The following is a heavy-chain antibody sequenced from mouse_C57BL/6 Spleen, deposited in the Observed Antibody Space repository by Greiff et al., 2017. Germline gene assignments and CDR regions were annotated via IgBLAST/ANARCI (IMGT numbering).Heavy chain of an antibody. CDR3: TRLPYDYGYAMDY. D-gene: IGHD2-4*01. CDR2: IRNKANNHAT. Sequence: EVHLVESGGGLVQPGGSMKLSCAASGFTFSDAWMDWVRQSPEKGLEWVAEIRNKANNHATYYAESVKGRFTISRDDSKSSVYLQMNSLRAEDTGIYYCTRLPYDYGYAMDYWGQGTSVTVSS. V-gene: IGHV6-6*01. CDR1: GFTFSDAW. J-gene: IGHJ4*01.